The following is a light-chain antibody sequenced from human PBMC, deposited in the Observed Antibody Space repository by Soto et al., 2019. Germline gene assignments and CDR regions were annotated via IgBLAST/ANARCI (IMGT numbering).Light chain of an antibody. V-gene: IGLV2-8*01. Sequence: QSALTQPPSASGSPGQSVTISCTGTISDVGGYNFVSWYQHFPGKAPKLIIYEVTKRPSGVPDRFSGSKSGNTASLTVSGLQTDDEADYYCSSYGGSNNVVFGTGTKVIVL. CDR1: ISDVGGYNF. CDR3: SSYGGSNNVV. CDR2: EVT. J-gene: IGLJ1*01.